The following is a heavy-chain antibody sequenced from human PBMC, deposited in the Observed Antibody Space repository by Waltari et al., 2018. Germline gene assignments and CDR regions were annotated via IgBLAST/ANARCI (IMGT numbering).Heavy chain of an antibody. CDR2: LDPKTGDR. CDR1: GYAFPAYF. Sequence: QVQLVQSGTEVPKPGASVEVSCQAFGYAFPAYFLHWVRQAPGQGLEWMGWLDPKTGDRNSAPRFQGRVTMTRDTSINTAYLKVTSLKSDDTAVYYCVRDVNDDPRGDYWGQGTLVTVSS. D-gene: IGHD1-1*01. V-gene: IGHV1-2*02. J-gene: IGHJ4*02. CDR3: VRDVNDDPRGDY.